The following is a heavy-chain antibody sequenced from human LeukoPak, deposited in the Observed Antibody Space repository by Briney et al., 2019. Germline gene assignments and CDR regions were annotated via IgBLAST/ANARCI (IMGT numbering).Heavy chain of an antibody. CDR1: GGTCSSYA. CDR3: ARGPHGYSGYDALDY. CDR2: IIPIFGTA. D-gene: IGHD5-12*01. V-gene: IGHV1-69*01. Sequence: ASVKVSWKASGGTCSSYAISWVRQAPGQGLEWMGGIIPIFGTANYAQKFQGGVTITADESTSTAYMELSSLRSEDTAVYYCARGPHGYSGYDALDYWGQGTLVTVSS. J-gene: IGHJ4*02.